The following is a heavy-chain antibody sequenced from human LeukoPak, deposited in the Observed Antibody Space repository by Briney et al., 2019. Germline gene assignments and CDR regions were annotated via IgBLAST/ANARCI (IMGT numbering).Heavy chain of an antibody. CDR3: ARDRGRLRLGLFNY. CDR2: INPNSGGT. J-gene: IGHJ4*02. CDR1: GYTFTGYY. V-gene: IGHV1-2*02. D-gene: IGHD4-17*01. Sequence: ASVKVSCKASGYTFTGYYMHWVRQAPGQGLEWMGWINPNSGGTNYAQKFQGRVTMTRDTSISTAYMELSRLRSDDTAVYYCARDRGRLRLGLFNYWGQGTLVTVSS.